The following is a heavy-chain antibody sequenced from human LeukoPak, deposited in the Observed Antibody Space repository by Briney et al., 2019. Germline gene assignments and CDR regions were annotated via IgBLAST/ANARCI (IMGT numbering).Heavy chain of an antibody. CDR2: INHSGST. J-gene: IGHJ6*02. D-gene: IGHD2-2*01. CDR3: AREARYCSSTSCYHIHSYYYGMDV. V-gene: IGHV4-34*01. Sequence: PSETLSLTYAVYGGSFSGYYWSWIRQPPGKGLEWIGEINHSGSTNYNPSLKSRVTISVDTSKNQFSLKLSSVTAADTAVYHCAREARYCSSTSCYHIHSYYYGMDVWGQGTTVTVSS. CDR1: GGSFSGYY.